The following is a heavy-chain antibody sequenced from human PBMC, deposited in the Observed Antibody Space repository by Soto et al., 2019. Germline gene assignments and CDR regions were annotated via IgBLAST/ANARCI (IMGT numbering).Heavy chain of an antibody. CDR3: ARPFPLGNDYGDNFDY. CDR1: GGSISSSSYY. J-gene: IGHJ4*02. D-gene: IGHD4-17*01. V-gene: IGHV4-39*01. CDR2: IYYSGST. Sequence: SETLSLTCTVSGGSISSSSYYWGWIRQPPGKGLEWIGSIYYSGSTYYNPSLKSRVTISVDTSKNQFSLKLSSVTAADTAVYYCARPFPLGNDYGDNFDYWGQGTLVTVSS.